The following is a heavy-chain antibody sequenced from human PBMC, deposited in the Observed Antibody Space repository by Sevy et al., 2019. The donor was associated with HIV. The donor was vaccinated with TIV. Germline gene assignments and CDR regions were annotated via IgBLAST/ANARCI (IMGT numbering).Heavy chain of an antibody. Sequence: GGSLRLSCAASGFTFSSYAMHWVRQAPGKGLEWVAVISYDGSNKYYADSVKGRFTISRDNSKNTLYLQMNSLRAEDTAVYYCAIVDYDSSGYYSPLDYWGQGTLVTVSS. D-gene: IGHD3-22*01. CDR2: ISYDGSNK. CDR1: GFTFSSYA. CDR3: AIVDYDSSGYYSPLDY. J-gene: IGHJ4*02. V-gene: IGHV3-30-3*01.